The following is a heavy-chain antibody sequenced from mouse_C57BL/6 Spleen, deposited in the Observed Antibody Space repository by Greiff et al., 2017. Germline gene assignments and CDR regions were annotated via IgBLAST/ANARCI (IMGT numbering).Heavy chain of an antibody. CDR3: GRGGDYWYFDV. CDR1: GYAFSSYW. D-gene: IGHD2-4*01. Sequence: QVQLQQSGAELVKPGASVKISCKASGYAFSSYWMNWVKQRPGKGLEWIGQIYPGDGDTNYNGKFKGKATLTADKSSSTAYMQLSSLTSEDAAVYFGGRGGDYWYFDVWGTGTTVTVSS. CDR2: IYPGDGDT. J-gene: IGHJ1*03. V-gene: IGHV1-80*01.